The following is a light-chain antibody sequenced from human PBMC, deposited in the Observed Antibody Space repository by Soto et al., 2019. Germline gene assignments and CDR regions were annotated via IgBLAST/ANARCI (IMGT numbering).Light chain of an antibody. CDR1: QSISSY. V-gene: IGKV1-5*03. CDR3: QQYNSYTWT. CDR2: KAS. J-gene: IGKJ1*01. Sequence: DIQMTQSPSSLSASVRDRVTITCRASQSISSYLNWYQQKPGKAPKLLIYKASSLESGVPSRFSGSGSGTEFTLTISSLQPDDFATYYCQQYNSYTWTFGQGTKVDIK.